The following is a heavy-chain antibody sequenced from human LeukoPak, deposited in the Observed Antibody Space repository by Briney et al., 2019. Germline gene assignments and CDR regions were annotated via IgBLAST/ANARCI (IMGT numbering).Heavy chain of an antibody. CDR3: ASLWFGELMYNWFDP. CDR1: GGPFSGYY. D-gene: IGHD3-10*01. Sequence: SETLSLTCAVYGGPFSGYYWSWIRQPPGKGLEWIGEINHSGSTNYNPSLKSRVTISVDTSKNQFSLKLSSGTAAVTAVYYCASLWFGELMYNWFDPWGQGTLVTVSS. J-gene: IGHJ5*02. V-gene: IGHV4-34*01. CDR2: INHSGST.